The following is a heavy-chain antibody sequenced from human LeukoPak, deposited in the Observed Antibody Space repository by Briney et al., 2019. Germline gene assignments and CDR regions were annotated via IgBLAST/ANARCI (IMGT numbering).Heavy chain of an antibody. J-gene: IGHJ6*02. V-gene: IGHV5-51*01. CDR2: IYPGDSDT. Sequence: GESLKISYKGSGXSFTSYCIGWVRQMPGKGLEWMGIIYPGDSDTRYSPSFQGQVTISADKSISTAYLQWSSLKASDTAMYYCGRGYCSGGSCYGMDVWGQGTTVTVSS. CDR1: GXSFTSYC. D-gene: IGHD2-15*01. CDR3: GRGYCSGGSCYGMDV.